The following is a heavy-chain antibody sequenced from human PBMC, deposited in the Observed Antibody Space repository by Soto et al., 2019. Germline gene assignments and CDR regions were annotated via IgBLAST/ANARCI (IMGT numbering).Heavy chain of an antibody. CDR1: GFTFSSYS. D-gene: IGHD5-12*01. Sequence: EVQLVESGGGLVKPGGSLRLSCAASGFTFSSYSMNWVRQAPGKGLEWVSSISSSSSYIYYADSVKGRFTISRDNAKNSLYLQMNSMRAEDTAVYYCARDRGGYDWNYYGMDVWGQGNTVTVSS. V-gene: IGHV3-21*01. J-gene: IGHJ6*02. CDR2: ISSSSSYI. CDR3: ARDRGGYDWNYYGMDV.